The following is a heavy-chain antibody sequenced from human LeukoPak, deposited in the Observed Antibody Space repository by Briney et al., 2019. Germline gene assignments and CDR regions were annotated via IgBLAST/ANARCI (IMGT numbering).Heavy chain of an antibody. J-gene: IGHJ4*02. D-gene: IGHD4-17*01. CDR2: LYYSGYS. V-gene: IGHV4-59*08. Sequence: SETLSLTCTVSGGSITSYYWAWLRQPPGKGLEWIGYLYYSGYSNYNPSLKSRVSMSVDTSKNQFSLKLTSVTAADTAVYYCARHTIASDGARLFDYWGRGTLVTVSS. CDR1: GGSITSYY. CDR3: ARHTIASDGARLFDY.